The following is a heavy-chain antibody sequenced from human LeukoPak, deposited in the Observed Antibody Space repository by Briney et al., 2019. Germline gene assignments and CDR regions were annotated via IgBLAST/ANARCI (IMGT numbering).Heavy chain of an antibody. D-gene: IGHD2-21*02. CDR2: IYPGDSDT. Sequence: GESLKISCKGSGYSFTSYWIGWVRQMPGKGLEWMGIIYPGDSDTRYSPSFQGQVTISADKSISTAYLQWSSLKASDTAMYYCARHPDCGGDCYPYYFDYWGQGTLVTVSS. V-gene: IGHV5-51*01. CDR1: GYSFTSYW. J-gene: IGHJ4*02. CDR3: ARHPDCGGDCYPYYFDY.